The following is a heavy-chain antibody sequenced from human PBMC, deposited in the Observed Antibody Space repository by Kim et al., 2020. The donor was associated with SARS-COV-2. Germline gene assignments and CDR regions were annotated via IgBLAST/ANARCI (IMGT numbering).Heavy chain of an antibody. V-gene: IGHV4-59*01. CDR1: GGSISSYY. CDR3: ARAEEGYTSSWYLRI. Sequence: SETLSLTCTVSGGSISSYYWSWIRQPPGKGLEWIGYIYYSGSTKYNPSLKSRVTISVDTSKNQFSLKLSSVTAADTAVYYCARAEEGYTSSWYLRIWGQGTLVTVSS. CDR2: IYYSGST. D-gene: IGHD6-13*01. J-gene: IGHJ4*02.